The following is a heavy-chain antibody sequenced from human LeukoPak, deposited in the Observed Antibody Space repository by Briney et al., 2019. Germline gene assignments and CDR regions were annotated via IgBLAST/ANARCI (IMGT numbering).Heavy chain of an antibody. CDR3: AKDLSYYDSRGYCPHY. J-gene: IGHJ4*02. CDR2: ISYDGSNK. V-gene: IGHV3-30*18. Sequence: LSGGSLRLSCAASGFTVSSYGMHWDRQAPGKGLEWVAVISYDGSNKYYEDSVKGRFTISRDNSENTLYLQMNSLRAEDTAVYYCAKDLSYYDSRGYCPHYWGQGTLVTVSS. CDR1: GFTVSSYG. D-gene: IGHD3-22*01.